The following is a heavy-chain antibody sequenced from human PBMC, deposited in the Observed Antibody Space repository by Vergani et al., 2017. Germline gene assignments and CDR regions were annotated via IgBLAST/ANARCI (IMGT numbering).Heavy chain of an antibody. D-gene: IGHD3-22*01. CDR1: RSTFKTYG. CDR2: ISGRSNYI. Sequence: GQLVESGGGIVQPGRSLTLSCVASRSTFKTYGMHWVRQAPGKGLEWVSSISGRSNYIYYADSLKGRFTISRDNSKNSVYLQMNSLRAEDTAIYYCARKKYYDSKDYYQVEPFDYWGQGTLVTVSS. V-gene: IGHV3-21*02. CDR3: ARKKYYDSKDYYQVEPFDY. J-gene: IGHJ4*02.